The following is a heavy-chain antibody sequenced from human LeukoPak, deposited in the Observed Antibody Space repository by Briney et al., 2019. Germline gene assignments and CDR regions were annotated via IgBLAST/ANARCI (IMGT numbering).Heavy chain of an antibody. D-gene: IGHD3-22*01. V-gene: IGHV4-30-4*01. CDR3: ARDQYDSGGSFLGNDY. CDR2: VAYTGST. CDR1: GASITSGEFY. Sequence: SETLSLTCTVSGASITSGEFYCSWIRQSPGKGLEWIGYVAYTGSTNYNPSLRSRVTMSLDMSKNQFSLELSSVTAADTAIYYCARDQYDSGGSFLGNDYWGQGTLVTVSS. J-gene: IGHJ4*02.